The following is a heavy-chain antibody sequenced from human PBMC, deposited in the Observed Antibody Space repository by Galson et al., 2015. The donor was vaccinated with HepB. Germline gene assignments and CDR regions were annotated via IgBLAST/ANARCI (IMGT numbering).Heavy chain of an antibody. J-gene: IGHJ3*02. CDR3: ARGRGQWLPHSALDI. V-gene: IGHV5-51*01. D-gene: IGHD3-22*01. Sequence: QSGAEVKKPGESLKISCKGSGYSFNTYWIAWVRQMPGKGLEWMGIIYPDDSDTRYSPSFQGQVTISADKSISTAYLQWSGLKASDTATFFCARGRGQWLPHSALDIWGQGTMVTVSS. CDR1: GYSFNTYW. CDR2: IYPDDSDT.